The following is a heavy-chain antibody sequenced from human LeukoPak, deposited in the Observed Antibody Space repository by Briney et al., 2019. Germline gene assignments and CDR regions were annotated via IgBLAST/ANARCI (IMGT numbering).Heavy chain of an antibody. V-gene: IGHV1-8*01. CDR2: MNPNSGNT. J-gene: IGHJ5*02. CDR3: ARRHGPVLRSLESIRFDP. CDR1: GYTFTSYD. Sequence: ASVKVSCKASGYTFTSYDINWVRQATGQGLAWMGWMNPNSGNTGYAQKFQGRVTMTRNTSISTAYMELSSLRSEDTAVYYCARRHGPVLRSLESIRFDPWGQGTLVTVSS. D-gene: IGHD3-3*01.